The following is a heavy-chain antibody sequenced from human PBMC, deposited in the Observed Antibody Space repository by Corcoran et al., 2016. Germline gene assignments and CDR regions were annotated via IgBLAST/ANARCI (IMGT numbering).Heavy chain of an antibody. D-gene: IGHD3-10*01. Sequence: QVQLQQWGAGLLKPSKTLSLTCAVYGGSFSGYYWSWIRQPPGKGLEWIGEINHSGSTNYNPSLKSRVTISVDTSKNQFSLKLSSVTAADTAVYYCARWGMVRGVSYYYYGMDVWGQGTTVTVSS. CDR1: GGSFSGYY. V-gene: IGHV4-34*01. J-gene: IGHJ6*02. CDR3: ARWGMVRGVSYYYYGMDV. CDR2: INHSGST.